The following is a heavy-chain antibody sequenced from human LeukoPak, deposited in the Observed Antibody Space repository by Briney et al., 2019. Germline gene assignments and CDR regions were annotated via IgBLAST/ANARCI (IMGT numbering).Heavy chain of an antibody. CDR3: ARGDSGGMDY. CDR2: ISSSSSYI. D-gene: IGHD3-16*01. J-gene: IGHJ4*02. Sequence: GGSLRLSCAASGFTFSNYNMNWVRRAPGKGLEWVSSISSSSSYIYYADSVKGRFTISRDNADNSPYLQMNSLRAEDTTVYYCARGDSGGMDYWGQGTLVTVSS. CDR1: GFTFSNYN. V-gene: IGHV3-21*01.